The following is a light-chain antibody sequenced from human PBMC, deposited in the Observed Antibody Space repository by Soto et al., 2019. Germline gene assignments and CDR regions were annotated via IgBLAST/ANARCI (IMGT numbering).Light chain of an antibody. J-gene: IGKJ1*01. CDR3: LQDYNYPLT. CDR1: QTISSW. Sequence: DIQMTQSPSTLSGSVGDRVTITCRASQTISSWLAWYQQKPGKAPKLLIYAASSLQSGVPSRFSCSGSGTDFTLTISSLQPDDFATYYCLQDYNYPLTFGQGTKVDIK. CDR2: AAS. V-gene: IGKV1-5*01.